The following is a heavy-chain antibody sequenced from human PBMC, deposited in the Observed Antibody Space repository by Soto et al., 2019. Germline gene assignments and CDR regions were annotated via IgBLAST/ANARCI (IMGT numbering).Heavy chain of an antibody. V-gene: IGHV3-33*01. J-gene: IGHJ4*02. CDR3: ARGEGWFGELMGPSLDY. CDR2: IWYDGSNK. D-gene: IGHD3-10*01. CDR1: GFTFSSYG. Sequence: QVQLVESGGGVVQPGRSLRLSCAASGFTFSSYGMHWVRQAPGKGLECVAGIWYDGSNKYYADSVKGRFTISRDNSKNTLYLQMNSLSDEDTAVYYCARGEGWFGELMGPSLDYWGQGSLFTVSS.